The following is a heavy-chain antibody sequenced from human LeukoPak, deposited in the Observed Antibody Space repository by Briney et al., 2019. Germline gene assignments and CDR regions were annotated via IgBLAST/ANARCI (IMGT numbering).Heavy chain of an antibody. CDR3: ARGRGYTYGGEYYFDY. CDR2: ISSSSSYI. J-gene: IGHJ4*02. Sequence: PGGSLRLSCAASGFTFSSYSMNWVRQAPGKGLEWVSSISSSSSYIYYADSVKGRFTISRDNAKNSLYLQMNSLRAEDTAVYYCARGRGYTYGGEYYFDYWGQGTLVTVSS. D-gene: IGHD5-18*01. CDR1: GFTFSSYS. V-gene: IGHV3-21*01.